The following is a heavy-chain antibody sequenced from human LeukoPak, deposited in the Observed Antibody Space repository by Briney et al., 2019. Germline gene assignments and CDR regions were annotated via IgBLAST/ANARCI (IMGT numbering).Heavy chain of an antibody. V-gene: IGHV7-4-1*01. J-gene: IGHJ4*02. Sequence: ASVKVSCKASGYTFTNYAMNWVRQAPGQGLEWMGWINTNSGNRTYAQGFTGRFVFSFDTSVSTAYLQIGSRKGEDTAVYYCARGEAAVTGDWGQGTLVTVSS. CDR1: GYTFTNYA. D-gene: IGHD6-13*01. CDR2: INTNSGNR. CDR3: ARGEAAVTGD.